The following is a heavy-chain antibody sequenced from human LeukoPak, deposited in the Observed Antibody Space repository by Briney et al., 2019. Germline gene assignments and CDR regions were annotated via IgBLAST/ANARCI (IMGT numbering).Heavy chain of an antibody. CDR3: ARYGPRRRAFDI. Sequence: SETLSLTCTVSGGSISSYYWSWIRQPPGKGLEWIGYIYYSGSTNYNPSPKSRVTISVDTSKNQFSLKLSSVTAADTAVYYCARYGPRRRAFDIWGQGTMVTVSS. D-gene: IGHD4-17*01. V-gene: IGHV4-59*01. J-gene: IGHJ3*02. CDR1: GGSISSYY. CDR2: IYYSGST.